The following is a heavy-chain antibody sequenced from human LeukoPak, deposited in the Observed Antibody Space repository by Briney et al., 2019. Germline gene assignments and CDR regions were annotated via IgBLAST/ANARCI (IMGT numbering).Heavy chain of an antibody. V-gene: IGHV1-24*01. CDR1: GYTLTELS. J-gene: IGHJ4*02. Sequence: ASVKVSCKVSGYTLTELSMHWVRQAPGKGLEWMGGFDPEDGETIYAQKFQGRVTMTGDTSTDTAYMELSSLRSEDTAVYYCATEIEYSYGFTPLWGQGTLVTVSS. CDR3: ATEIEYSYGFTPL. D-gene: IGHD5-18*01. CDR2: FDPEDGET.